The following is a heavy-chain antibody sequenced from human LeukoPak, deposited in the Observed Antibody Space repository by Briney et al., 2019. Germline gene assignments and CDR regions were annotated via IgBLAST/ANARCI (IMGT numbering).Heavy chain of an antibody. CDR3: ARGYCTGGSSPGAWLDP. CDR2: MNPNNGGT. V-gene: IGHV1-2*02. D-gene: IGHD2-8*02. Sequence: ASVKVSCNASGYTFTVYHMHWVRQAPGQGLEWMGWMNPNNGGTNYAQNFQGRVTMTRDTSISTAYIELSSLRSDDTAVYYCARGYCTGGSSPGAWLDPWGQGTLVTVSS. J-gene: IGHJ5*02. CDR1: GYTFTVYH.